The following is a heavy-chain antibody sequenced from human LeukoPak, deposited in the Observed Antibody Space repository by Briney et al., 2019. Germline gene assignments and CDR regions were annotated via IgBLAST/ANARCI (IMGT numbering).Heavy chain of an antibody. D-gene: IGHD3-10*01. V-gene: IGHV4-39*01. CDR3: ARLGASLVRDSGSFPDF. CDR2: IFYTGNT. Sequence: PSETLSLTCTVSGASFSTSGCYWGWIRQPPGKGLEWIGSIFYTGNTYYNPSLKSPVTISADTSKNQFSLELRFVTAADTAVYYCARLGASLVRDSGSFPDFWGQGSLVTVSS. J-gene: IGHJ4*02. CDR1: GASFSTSGCY.